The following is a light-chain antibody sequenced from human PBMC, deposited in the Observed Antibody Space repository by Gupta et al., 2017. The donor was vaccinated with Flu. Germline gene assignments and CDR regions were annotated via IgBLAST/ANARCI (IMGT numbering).Light chain of an antibody. J-gene: IGLJ1*01. Sequence: HSALTQPPSASGSPGQPVTISCTGPGSDVGGYNYVSWYQQHPGKAPKLMIYEVSKRPSGVPDRFSGSKSGNTASLTVSGLQAEDEADYYCSSYAGSNNPYVFGTGTKVTVL. CDR3: SSYAGSNNPYV. CDR2: EVS. V-gene: IGLV2-8*01. CDR1: GSDVGGYNY.